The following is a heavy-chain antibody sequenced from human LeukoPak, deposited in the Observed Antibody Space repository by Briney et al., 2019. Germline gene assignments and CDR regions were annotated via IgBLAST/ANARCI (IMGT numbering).Heavy chain of an antibody. CDR2: INHSGST. D-gene: IGHD6-13*01. CDR1: GGSFSGYH. CDR3: ARVGNSSSWYTPYYYYYYMDV. Sequence: SETLSLTCAVYGGSFSGYHWSWIRQPPGKGLEWIGEINHSGSTNYNPSLKSRVTISVDTSKNQFSLKLSSVTAADTAVYYCARVGNSSSWYTPYYYYYYMDVWGKGTTVTVSS. V-gene: IGHV4-34*01. J-gene: IGHJ6*03.